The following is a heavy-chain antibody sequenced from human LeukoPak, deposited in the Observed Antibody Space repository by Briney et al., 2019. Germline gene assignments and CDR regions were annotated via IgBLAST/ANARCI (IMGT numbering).Heavy chain of an antibody. Sequence: GGSLRLSCAASGFTFSNYAMTWVRQAPGKGLEWDSGISGRGDSTYYADSVKGRFTISRDNSKNTVYMQMNSLRAEDTALYYCAKTYYYGSGTFSFDHWGQGTLVTVSS. J-gene: IGHJ4*02. D-gene: IGHD3-10*01. CDR3: AKTYYYGSGTFSFDH. CDR1: GFTFSNYA. CDR2: ISGRGDST. V-gene: IGHV3-23*01.